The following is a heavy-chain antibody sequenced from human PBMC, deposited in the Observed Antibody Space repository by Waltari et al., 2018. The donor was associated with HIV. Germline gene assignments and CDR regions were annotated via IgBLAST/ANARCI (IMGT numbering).Heavy chain of an antibody. CDR3: ARDDVLTGYASLFDF. V-gene: IGHV3-7*01. CDR1: GFPFSSYW. J-gene: IGHJ4*02. D-gene: IGHD3-9*01. Sequence: VQLVESGGGLVQPGGSLRLSCAASGFPFSSYWMTWVRQAPGKGLEWVANINQEGSDTYYVDSVKGRFTIFRDNAKNSLFLQMNGLRVEDTSIYYCARDDVLTGYASLFDFWGQGTLVTVSS. CDR2: INQEGSDT.